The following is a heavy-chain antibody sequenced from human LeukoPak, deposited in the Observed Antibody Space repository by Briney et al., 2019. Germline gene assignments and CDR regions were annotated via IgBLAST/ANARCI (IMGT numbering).Heavy chain of an antibody. J-gene: IGHJ4*02. Sequence: PGRSPRLSCAASGFTFSSYGMHWVRQAPGKGLEWVAVIWYDGGNKYYADSVKGRFTISRDNAKNTVYLQMNSLRAEDTAVYYCARDSYNNVDYWGQGTLVTVSS. CDR1: GFTFSSYG. CDR2: IWYDGGNK. CDR3: ARDSYNNVDY. D-gene: IGHD5-24*01. V-gene: IGHV3-33*01.